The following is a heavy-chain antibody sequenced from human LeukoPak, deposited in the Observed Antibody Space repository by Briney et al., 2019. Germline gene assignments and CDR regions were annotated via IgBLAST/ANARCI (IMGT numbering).Heavy chain of an antibody. CDR3: ARVAVGYSYGDY. V-gene: IGHV4-34*01. CDR1: GGSFSGYY. J-gene: IGHJ4*02. CDR2: IYYSGST. Sequence: SETLSLTCAVYGGSFSGYYWSWIRQPPGKGLEWIGSIYYSGSTYYNPSLKSRVTISVDTSKNQFSLKLSSVTAADTAVYYCARVAVGYSYGDYWGQGTLVTVSS. D-gene: IGHD5-18*01.